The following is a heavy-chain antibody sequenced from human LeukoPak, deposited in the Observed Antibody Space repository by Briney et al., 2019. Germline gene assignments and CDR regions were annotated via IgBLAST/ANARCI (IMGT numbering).Heavy chain of an antibody. V-gene: IGHV3-21*01. CDR1: GFTFNAFT. J-gene: IGHJ4*02. CDR3: ARSILTGYIGEGFDK. CDR2: FTTTSIYM. Sequence: PGGSLRLSCAASGFTFNAFTMHWVRQAPGKGLEWISSFTTTSIYMYYADSVKGRFTISRDNAKNSLYLQMNSLRAEGTAVYYCARSILTGYIGEGFDKWGQGTLVTVSS. D-gene: IGHD3-9*01.